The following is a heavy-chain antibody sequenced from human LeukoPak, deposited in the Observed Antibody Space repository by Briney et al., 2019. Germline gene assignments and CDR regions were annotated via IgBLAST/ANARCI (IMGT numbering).Heavy chain of an antibody. J-gene: IGHJ4*02. CDR2: MYTSGST. V-gene: IGHV4-4*07. D-gene: IGHD3-10*01. CDR3: ARDTGYYFGSGNYLYCFDY. Sequence: PSETLSLTCTVFGGSISSYYWSWIRQPAGKGLEWIGRMYTSGSTNYNPSLKSRVTMSVDTSKDQFSLKLSSVTAADTAVYYCARDTGYYFGSGNYLYCFDYWGQGTLVTVSS. CDR1: GGSISSYY.